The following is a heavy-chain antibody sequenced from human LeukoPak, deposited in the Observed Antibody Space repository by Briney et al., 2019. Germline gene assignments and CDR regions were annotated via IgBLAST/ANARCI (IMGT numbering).Heavy chain of an antibody. J-gene: IGHJ4*02. CDR2: FTSDGNSM. V-gene: IGHV3-74*01. CDR1: GFTLSSYT. D-gene: IGHD1-26*01. CDR3: ARAQVGTPTDC. Sequence: PGGSLRLSCAASGFTLSSYTMYWVRQAPGRGLVWVACFTSDGNSMTYADFVKGRFTVSRDIAKNTLYLQMNSLRAEDTAVYYCARAQVGTPTDCWGQGTLVTVSS.